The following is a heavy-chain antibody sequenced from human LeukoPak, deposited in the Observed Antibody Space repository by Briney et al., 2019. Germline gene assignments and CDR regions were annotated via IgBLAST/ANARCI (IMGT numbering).Heavy chain of an antibody. CDR2: INPNSGGT. V-gene: IGHV1-2*06. Sequence: ASVKVSCKASGYTFTGYYMHWVRQAPGQGLEWMGRINPNSGGTNYAQKFQGRVTMTRDTSISTAYMELSRLRSDDTAEYYCARDRYYDRSGYYYWGQGTLVTVSS. J-gene: IGHJ4*02. CDR3: ARDRYYDRSGYYY. D-gene: IGHD3-22*01. CDR1: GYTFTGYY.